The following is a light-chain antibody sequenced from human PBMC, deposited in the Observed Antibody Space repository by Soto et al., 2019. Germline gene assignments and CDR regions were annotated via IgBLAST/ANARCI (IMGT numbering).Light chain of an antibody. Sequence: DMHLTKYTSSLSASVGDRVTITCRASQNIIFYLNWYQQKPGKAPELLIYAASNLQSGVPSRFSGSGSGTEFTLTISSLQPEDFATYFCQQSDPSLVYTFGQGTKL. J-gene: IGKJ2*01. V-gene: IGKV1-39*01. CDR3: QQSDPSLVYT. CDR2: AAS. CDR1: QNIIFY.